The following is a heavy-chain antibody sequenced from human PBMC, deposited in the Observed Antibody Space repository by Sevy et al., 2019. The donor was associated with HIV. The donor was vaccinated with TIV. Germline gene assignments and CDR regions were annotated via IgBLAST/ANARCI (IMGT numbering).Heavy chain of an antibody. D-gene: IGHD6-13*01. CDR3: AKDPDRSSSWYDY. V-gene: IGHV3-30*02. CDR1: GFTFSTYG. CDR2: IRYDGSNK. J-gene: IGHJ4*02. Sequence: GGSLRLSCAASGFTFSTYGMHWVRQAPGKGLEWMAFIRYDGSNKYYPDSVKGRFTISRDNSKNTLYLQMNSLRPEDTAVYYCAKDPDRSSSWYDYWGQGTLVTVSS.